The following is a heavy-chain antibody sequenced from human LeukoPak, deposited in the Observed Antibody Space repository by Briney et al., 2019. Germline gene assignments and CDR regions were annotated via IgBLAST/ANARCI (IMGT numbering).Heavy chain of an antibody. CDR2: VYPGNSDS. CDR1: GYSLTTHW. Sequence: GESLKISCKGSGYSLTTHWIAWVRQRPGEGLEWMGIVYPGNSDSRYGPSFQGHVTMSADKSISTAYLQWHSLEASDTAIYFCARGFDTGSSVNWFDPWGQGTLVTVSS. D-gene: IGHD6-13*01. J-gene: IGHJ5*02. CDR3: ARGFDTGSSVNWFDP. V-gene: IGHV5-51*01.